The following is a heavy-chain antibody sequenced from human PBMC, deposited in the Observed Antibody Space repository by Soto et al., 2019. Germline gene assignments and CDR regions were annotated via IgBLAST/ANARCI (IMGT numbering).Heavy chain of an antibody. D-gene: IGHD6-19*01. Sequence: SETLSLTCTVSGGSISSYYWSWIRQPPGKGLEWIGYIYYSGSTNYNPSLKSRVTISVDTSKNQFSLKLSSVTAADTAVYYCASSGIAVTREYYYYYYGMDVWGQGTTVTVSS. CDR1: GGSISSYY. V-gene: IGHV4-59*01. CDR3: ASSGIAVTREYYYYYYGMDV. J-gene: IGHJ6*02. CDR2: IYYSGST.